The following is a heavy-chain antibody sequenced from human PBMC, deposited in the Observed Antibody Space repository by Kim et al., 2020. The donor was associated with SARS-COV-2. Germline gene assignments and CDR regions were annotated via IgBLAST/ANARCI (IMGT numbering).Heavy chain of an antibody. CDR1: GFTFSSYE. CDR3: ARAPPDIVVWGMDV. CDR2: ISSSGSTI. V-gene: IGHV3-48*03. Sequence: GGSLRLSCAASGFTFSSYEMNWVRQAPGKGLEWVSYISSSGSTIYYADSVKGRFTISRDNAKNSLYLQMNSLRAEDTAVYYCARAPPDIVVWGMDVWGQGTTVTVSS. J-gene: IGHJ6*02. D-gene: IGHD2-2*01.